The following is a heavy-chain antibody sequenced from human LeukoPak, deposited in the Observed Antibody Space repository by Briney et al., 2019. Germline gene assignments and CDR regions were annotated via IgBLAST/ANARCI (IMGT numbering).Heavy chain of an antibody. D-gene: IGHD3-3*01. V-gene: IGHV3-43*02. CDR3: AKDPHYDFWSGQFDY. J-gene: IGHJ4*02. CDR1: GFTFDDYA. Sequence: PGGSLRLSCAASGFTFDDYAMHWVRQAPGKGLESVSLISGDGGSTYYADSVKGRFTISRDNSKNSLYLQMNSLRTEDTALYYCAKDPHYDFWSGQFDYWGQGTLVTVSS. CDR2: ISGDGGST.